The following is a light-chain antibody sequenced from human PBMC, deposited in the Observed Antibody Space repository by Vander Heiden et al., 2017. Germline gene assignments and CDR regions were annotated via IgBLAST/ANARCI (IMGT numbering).Light chain of an antibody. CDR3: QQYYSTPPS. J-gene: IGKJ3*01. CDR1: RSILYSSNNRNY. V-gene: IGKV4-1*01. Sequence: DIVMTQSPDSLAVSLGERATINCKSSRSILYSSNNRNYLAWYQQKPGQPPKLLIYWASTRESGVPDRFGGSGSGTDFTLTISSLQAEDVAVYYCQQYYSTPPSFGPGTKVDIK. CDR2: WAS.